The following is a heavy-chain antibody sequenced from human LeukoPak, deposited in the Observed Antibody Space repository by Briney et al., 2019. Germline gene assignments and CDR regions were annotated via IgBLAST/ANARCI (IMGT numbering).Heavy chain of an antibody. Sequence: GGSLRLSCAVSGFSFSNFWMSWVRQAPGRGLEWVANIHPEGNEKYHVESVKGRFTISRDNTKNLLFLPMNGLRVEDTAVYYCARGDDSSGDHWGQGTLVTVSS. D-gene: IGHD1-1*01. CDR1: GFSFSNFW. CDR3: ARGDDSSGDH. CDR2: IHPEGNEK. J-gene: IGHJ4*02. V-gene: IGHV3-7*04.